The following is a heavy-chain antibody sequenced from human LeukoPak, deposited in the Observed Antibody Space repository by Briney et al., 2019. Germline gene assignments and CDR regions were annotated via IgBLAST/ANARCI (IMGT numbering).Heavy chain of an antibody. CDR3: AREDHGFGVGYDLNWFDP. V-gene: IGHV4-4*02. CDR1: GGSISSSNW. Sequence: PSETLSLTCAVSGGSISSSNWWSWVRQPPGKGLEWIGEIYHSGSTNYNPSLKSRVTISVDTSKNQFSLKLSSVTAADTAVYYCAREDHGFGVGYDLNWFDPWGQGTLVTVSS. D-gene: IGHD3-10*01. CDR2: IYHSGST. J-gene: IGHJ5*02.